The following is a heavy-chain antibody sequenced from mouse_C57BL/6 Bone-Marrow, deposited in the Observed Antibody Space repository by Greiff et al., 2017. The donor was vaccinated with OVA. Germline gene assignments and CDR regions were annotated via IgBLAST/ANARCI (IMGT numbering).Heavy chain of an antibody. Sequence: VKLVESGAELVRPGASVKLSCKASGYTFTDYYINWVKQRPGQGLEWIARIYPGSGNTYYNEKFKGKATLTAEKSSSTAYMQLSSLTSEDFAVYFCARNWDYYPFAYWGQGTLVTVSA. J-gene: IGHJ3*01. CDR1: GYTFTDYY. CDR3: ARNWDYYPFAY. CDR2: IYPGSGNT. D-gene: IGHD2-1*01. V-gene: IGHV1-76*01.